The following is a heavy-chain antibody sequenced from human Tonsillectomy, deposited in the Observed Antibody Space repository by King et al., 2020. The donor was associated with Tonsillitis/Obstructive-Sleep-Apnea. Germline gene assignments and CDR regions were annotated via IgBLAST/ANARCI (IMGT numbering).Heavy chain of an antibody. D-gene: IGHD3-3*01. Sequence: QLVQSGAEVKKPGASVKVSCKASGYTFTSYGISWVRQAPGQGLEWMGWISAYNGNTNYAQKLQGRVTMTTDTSTSTAYMELRSLRSDDTAVYYCARAPYYDFWSGYYISYYYYYMDVWGKGTTVTVSS. J-gene: IGHJ6*03. CDR1: GYTFTSYG. CDR2: ISAYNGNT. CDR3: ARAPYYDFWSGYYISYYYYYMDV. V-gene: IGHV1-18*01.